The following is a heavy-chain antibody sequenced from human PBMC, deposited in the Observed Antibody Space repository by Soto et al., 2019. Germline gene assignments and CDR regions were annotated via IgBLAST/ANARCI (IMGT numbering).Heavy chain of an antibody. J-gene: IGHJ6*02. CDR3: TKAGGPTYNYYGVEV. CDR2: ISYDGSEK. D-gene: IGHD1-1*01. V-gene: IGHV3-30*18. Sequence: QEQLVESGGGVVQPGRSLRLSCAVSGFTFSSYGMHWVRQAPVKGLEWVAFISYDGSEKYYADSVKGRFTISRDNSKNKLYMQMNSLRAEDTAVFYGTKAGGPTYNYYGVEVWGQGTTFTVSS. CDR1: GFTFSSYG.